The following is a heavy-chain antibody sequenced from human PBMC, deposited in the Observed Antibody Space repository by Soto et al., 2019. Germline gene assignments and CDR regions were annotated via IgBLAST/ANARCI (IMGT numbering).Heavy chain of an antibody. CDR2: ISAYNGNT. CDR3: ARDVDVDIVATPLFGP. Sequence: GASVRVSCKASGYTFTSYGISWVRQAPGQGLEWMGWISAYNGNTNYAQKLQGRVTMTTDTSTSTAYMELRSLRSDDTAVYYCARDVDVDIVATPLFGPWGQGTLVTVSS. J-gene: IGHJ5*02. D-gene: IGHD5-12*01. CDR1: GYTFTSYG. V-gene: IGHV1-18*01.